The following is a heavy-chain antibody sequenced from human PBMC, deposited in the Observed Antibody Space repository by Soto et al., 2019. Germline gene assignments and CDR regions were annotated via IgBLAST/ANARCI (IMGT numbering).Heavy chain of an antibody. V-gene: IGHV4-59*01. Sequence: SETQSLTCTVSGGVIISYDWSLIRQSPGKVLEWIGYIYERGTTRYNPSLKSRVTLSVDTSENQFSLKLRSVTAADTAVYYCARDFVAGSTWFDPWGQGMLVTAPQ. D-gene: IGHD6-19*01. CDR3: ARDFVAGSTWFDP. CDR1: GGVIISYD. J-gene: IGHJ5*02. CDR2: IYERGTT.